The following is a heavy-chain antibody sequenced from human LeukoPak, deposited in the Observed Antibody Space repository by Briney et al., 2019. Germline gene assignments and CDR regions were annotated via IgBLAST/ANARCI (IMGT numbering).Heavy chain of an antibody. D-gene: IGHD3-3*01. CDR1: GFTFSSYA. V-gene: IGHV3-30-3*01. Sequence: GGSLRLSCAASGFTFSSYALHWVRQAPGKGLEWVAVISYDGSNKYYADSVKGRFTISRDNSKNTLYLQMNSLRAEDTAVYYCARETHYDFWSGYYSNWGQGTLVTVSS. CDR2: ISYDGSNK. J-gene: IGHJ4*02. CDR3: ARETHYDFWSGYYSN.